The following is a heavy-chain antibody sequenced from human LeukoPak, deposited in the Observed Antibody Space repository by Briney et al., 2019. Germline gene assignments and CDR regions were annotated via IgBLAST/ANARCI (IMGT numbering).Heavy chain of an antibody. D-gene: IGHD4-17*01. V-gene: IGHV3-30*04. Sequence: PGGSLRLSCAASGFTFRTSPMHWVRQAPGKGLEWVAVISYDGKIKVYADSVKGRFTISRDIAKNMLYLEMNSLRTEDTAVYYCAVQSAYGFDYWGQGTLVTVSS. CDR3: AVQSAYGFDY. J-gene: IGHJ4*02. CDR2: ISYDGKIK. CDR1: GFTFRTSP.